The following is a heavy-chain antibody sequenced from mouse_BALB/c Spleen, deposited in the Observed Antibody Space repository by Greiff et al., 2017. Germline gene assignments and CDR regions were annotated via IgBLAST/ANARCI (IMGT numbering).Heavy chain of an antibody. CDR2: INPDSSTI. J-gene: IGHJ4*01. V-gene: IGHV4-1*02. CDR3: AREAYGNYHYYAMDY. CDR1: GFDFSRYW. Sequence: EVKVIESGGGLVQPGGSLKLSCAASGFDFSRYWMSWVRQAPGKGLEWIGEINPDSSTINYTPSLKDKFIISRDNAKNTLYLQMSKVRSEDTALYYCAREAYGNYHYYAMDYWGQGTSVTVSS. D-gene: IGHD2-1*01.